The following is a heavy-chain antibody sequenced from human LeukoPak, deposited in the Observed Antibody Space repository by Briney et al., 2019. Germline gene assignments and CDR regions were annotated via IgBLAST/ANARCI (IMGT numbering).Heavy chain of an antibody. CDR3: ANGVRGPYNWFDP. Sequence: PGGSLRLSCAASGFTFSSYAMSWVRQAPGKGLEWVSAISGSGGSTYYADSVKGRFTISRENSKNTLYLQMNSLRAEDTAVYYCANGVRGPYNWFDPWGQGTLVTVSS. CDR1: GFTFSSYA. D-gene: IGHD3-10*01. V-gene: IGHV3-23*01. J-gene: IGHJ5*02. CDR2: ISGSGGST.